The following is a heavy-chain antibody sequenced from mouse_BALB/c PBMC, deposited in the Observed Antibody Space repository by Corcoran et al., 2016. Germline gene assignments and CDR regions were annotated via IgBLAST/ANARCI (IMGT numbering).Heavy chain of an antibody. CDR1: GYTFTSYV. CDR3: AREVPGGNPFDY. V-gene: IGHV1S136*01. CDR2: IYPYNDGT. J-gene: IGHJ2*01. D-gene: IGHD2-1*01. Sequence: EVQLQQSGPELVKPGASVKMSCKASGYTFTSYVMPWVKQKPGQGLVWIGYIYPYNDGTKDTEKFKGKATLTSDKSSSTAYMELSSLTSEDSAFYYCAREVPGGNPFDYWGQGTTLTVSS.